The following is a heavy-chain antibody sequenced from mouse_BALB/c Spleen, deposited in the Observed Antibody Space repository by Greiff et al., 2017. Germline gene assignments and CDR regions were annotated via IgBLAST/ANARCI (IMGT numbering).Heavy chain of an antibody. CDR1: GFNIKDTY. Sequence: EVQVVESGAELVKPGASVKLSCTASGFNIKDTYMHWVKQRPEQGLEWIGRIDPANGNTKYDPKFQGKATITADTSSNTAYLQLSSLTSEDTAVYYCARNDYDDWFAYWGQGTLVTVSA. CDR2: IDPANGNT. D-gene: IGHD2-4*01. J-gene: IGHJ3*01. CDR3: ARNDYDDWFAY. V-gene: IGHV14-3*02.